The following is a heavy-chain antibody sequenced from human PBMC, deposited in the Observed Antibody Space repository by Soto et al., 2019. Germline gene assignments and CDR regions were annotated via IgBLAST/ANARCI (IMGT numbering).Heavy chain of an antibody. CDR3: AREHCSGGSCHSQPYYYYYGMDV. D-gene: IGHD2-15*01. V-gene: IGHV1-69*01. J-gene: IGHJ6*02. CDR1: GGTFSSYA. CDR2: IIPIFGTA. Sequence: QVQLVQSGAEVKKPGSSVKVSCKASGGTFSSYAISWVRQAPGQGLEWMGGIIPIFGTANYAQKFQGRVTITADESTSTAYMELSSLRSEDTAVYYCAREHCSGGSCHSQPYYYYYGMDVWGQGTTVTVSS.